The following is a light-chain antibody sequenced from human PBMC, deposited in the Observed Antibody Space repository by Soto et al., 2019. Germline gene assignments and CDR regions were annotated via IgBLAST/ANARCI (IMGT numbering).Light chain of an antibody. CDR2: EVS. CDR1: STDIGSYNL. V-gene: IGLV2-14*02. Sequence: QSALTQPASVSGSPGQSITISCTGTSTDIGSYNLVSWYQHLPGRAPKVMIYEVSYRPSGVSNRFSGSKSGNTASLTISGLQAEDEADYYCSSYSSSATNYVFGSGTKVTVL. J-gene: IGLJ1*01. CDR3: SSYSSSATNYV.